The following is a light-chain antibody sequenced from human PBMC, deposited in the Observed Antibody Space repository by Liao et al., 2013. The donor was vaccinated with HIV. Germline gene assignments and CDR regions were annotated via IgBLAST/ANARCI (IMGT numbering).Light chain of an antibody. V-gene: IGLV3-1*01. CDR2: QDS. Sequence: SYELTQPPSVSVSPGQTASITCSGDNLGDKYVWWYQQKPGQSPVLVIYQDSKRPSGIPERFSGSNSGNTATLTISGTQAMDEADYYCQTWDNNINYVFGTGTKVTVL. CDR1: NLGDKY. J-gene: IGLJ1*01. CDR3: QTWDNNINYV.